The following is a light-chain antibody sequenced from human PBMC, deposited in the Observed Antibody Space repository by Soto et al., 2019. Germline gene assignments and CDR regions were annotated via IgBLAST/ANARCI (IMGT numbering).Light chain of an antibody. V-gene: IGLV2-23*02. CDR3: CSYAGTTIYWV. Sequence: HSVLNQPASGYGSHGHSITISCTGTNSDVGSYKFVSWYQHYPNKAPKLMIYEVNKRPSGVSDRFSGSKSGNTASLTISRLQAEDEADYYCCSYAGTTIYWVFGGGTKVTV. J-gene: IGLJ3*02. CDR2: EVN. CDR1: NSDVGSYKF.